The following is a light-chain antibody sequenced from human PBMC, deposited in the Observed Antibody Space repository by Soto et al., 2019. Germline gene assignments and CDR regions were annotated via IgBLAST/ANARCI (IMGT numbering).Light chain of an antibody. CDR2: GAS. V-gene: IGKV3-20*01. J-gene: IGKJ1*01. CDR1: QSVSSSY. Sequence: EIVLTQSPGTLSLSPGERATLSCRASQSVSSSYLAWYQQKPGQAPRLLIYGASSRATDIPDRFSGSGSGTDFPLAISRLETEDFAVYYCHYYGSPPRTFGEGTKVEIK. CDR3: HYYGSPPRT.